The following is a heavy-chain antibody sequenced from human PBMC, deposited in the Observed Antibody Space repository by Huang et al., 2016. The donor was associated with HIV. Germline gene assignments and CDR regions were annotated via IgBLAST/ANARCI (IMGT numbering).Heavy chain of an antibody. Sequence: EVQLVESGGGLVQPGGSLRLSCAASGFSISSYWMHWVRQAPGKGVVWVSRINSDGRSPSDVDSVKGRFTISRDNAKNTLYLQMNRLRAEDTAVYYCARDPRIQSWLNFFDYWGQGTLVSVSS. J-gene: IGHJ4*02. CDR3: ARDPRIQSWLNFFDY. CDR1: GFSISSYW. CDR2: INSDGRSP. D-gene: IGHD3-22*01. V-gene: IGHV3-74*01.